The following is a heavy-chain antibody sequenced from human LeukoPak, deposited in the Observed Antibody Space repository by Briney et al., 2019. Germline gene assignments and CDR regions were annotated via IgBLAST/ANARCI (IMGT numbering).Heavy chain of an antibody. D-gene: IGHD6-13*01. CDR1: GGSISSYY. CDR3: ARSGYSSSWYGRVFDY. V-gene: IGHV4-4*07. CDR2: IYTSGST. J-gene: IGHJ4*02. Sequence: SETLSLTCTVSGGSISSYYWSWIRQPAGKGLEWIGRIYTSGSTNYNPSLKSRVTISVDTSKNQFSLKLSSVTAADTAVYYCARSGYSSSWYGRVFDYWGQGTLVTVSS.